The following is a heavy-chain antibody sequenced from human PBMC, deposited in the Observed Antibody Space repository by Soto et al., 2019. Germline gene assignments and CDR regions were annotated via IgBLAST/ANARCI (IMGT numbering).Heavy chain of an antibody. J-gene: IGHJ6*02. V-gene: IGHV3-33*01. D-gene: IGHD3-3*01. CDR1: GFTFSSYG. Sequence: QVQLVESGGGVVQPGRSLRLSCAASGFTFSSYGMHWVRQAPGKGLGWVAVIWYDGSNKYYADSVKGRFTISRDNSKNTLYLQMNSLRAEDTAVYYCARDPYDFDSLSGMDVWGQGTTVTVSS. CDR3: ARDPYDFDSLSGMDV. CDR2: IWYDGSNK.